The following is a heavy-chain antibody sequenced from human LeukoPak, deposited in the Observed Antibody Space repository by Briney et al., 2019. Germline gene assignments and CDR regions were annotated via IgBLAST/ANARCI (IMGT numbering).Heavy chain of an antibody. CDR1: GFTFSSYE. CDR3: ARGGSYYPT. D-gene: IGHD3-10*01. Sequence: GGSLRLSCAASGFTFSSYEMNWVRQAPGKGLEWVANIKQDGSEKYYVDSVKGRFTISRDNAKNSLYLQMNSLRAEDTAVYYCARGGSYYPTWGQGTLVTASS. J-gene: IGHJ5*02. V-gene: IGHV3-7*01. CDR2: IKQDGSEK.